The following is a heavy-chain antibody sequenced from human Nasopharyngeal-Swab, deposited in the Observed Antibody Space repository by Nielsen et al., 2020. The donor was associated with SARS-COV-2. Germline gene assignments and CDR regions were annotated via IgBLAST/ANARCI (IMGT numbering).Heavy chain of an antibody. Sequence: SETLSLTCTVPGGSISSYYWSWIRQPPGKGLEWIGYIYYSGSTNYNPSLKSRVTISVDTSKNQFSLKLSSVTAADTAVYYCASIPRIAAAGARYFDYWGQGTLVTVSS. D-gene: IGHD6-13*01. CDR1: GGSISSYY. J-gene: IGHJ4*02. V-gene: IGHV4-59*01. CDR2: IYYSGST. CDR3: ASIPRIAAAGARYFDY.